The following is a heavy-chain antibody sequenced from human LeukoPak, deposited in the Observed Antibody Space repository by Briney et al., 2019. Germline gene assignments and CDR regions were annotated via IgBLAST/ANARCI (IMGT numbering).Heavy chain of an antibody. CDR2: ISPSGDIT. Sequence: GGSLRLSCAASGFIFSSHGMNWVRQAPGKGLEWASGISPSGDITYYADSVKGRFTISRDNSKNTVYLQMDSLRAEDTAVYYCARDLNWETYWGQGTLVTVSS. CDR3: ARDLNWETY. CDR1: GFIFSSHG. V-gene: IGHV3-23*01. J-gene: IGHJ4*02. D-gene: IGHD1-1*01.